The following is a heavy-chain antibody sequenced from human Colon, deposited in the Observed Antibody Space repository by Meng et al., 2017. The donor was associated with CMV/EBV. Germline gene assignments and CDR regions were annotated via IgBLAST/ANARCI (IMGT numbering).Heavy chain of an antibody. Sequence: GGSLRLSCVASGFTFTDYTMAWIRQAPGQGLEWVSSIDSPSHSPYYAASVKGRFIISRDNPNNTLYLQMSSLGVEDTAIYFCAKDRFPGSMRGYFEHWGQGAPVTVSS. J-gene: IGHJ4*02. D-gene: IGHD2/OR15-2a*01. V-gene: IGHV3-23*05. CDR2: IDSPSHSP. CDR1: GFTFTDYT. CDR3: AKDRFPGSMRGYFEH.